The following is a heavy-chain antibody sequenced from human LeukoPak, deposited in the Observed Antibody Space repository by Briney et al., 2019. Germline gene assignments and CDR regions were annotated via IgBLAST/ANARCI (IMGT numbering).Heavy chain of an antibody. Sequence: PSETLSLTCTVSGVSISNYYWNWIRQPPGKGLEWIGYIYSSGSTNYNPSLKSRVTISLDTSKNQFSLKLSSVTPADTAVYYWAREDADYGGQGTLVTVSS. J-gene: IGHJ4*02. V-gene: IGHV4-59*01. CDR3: AREDADY. CDR2: IYSSGST. CDR1: GVSISNYY.